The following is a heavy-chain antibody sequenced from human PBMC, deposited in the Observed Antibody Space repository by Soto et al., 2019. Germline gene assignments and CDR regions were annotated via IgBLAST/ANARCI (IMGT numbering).Heavy chain of an antibody. V-gene: IGHV3-33*01. J-gene: IGHJ4*02. CDR1: GFTFSSYG. CDR3: ARDPREQWLVFVGSGGAAYFDY. D-gene: IGHD6-19*01. CDR2: IWYDGSNK. Sequence: GGSLRLSCAASGFTFSSYGMHWVRQAPGKGLERVAVIWYDGSNKYYADSVKGRFTISRDNSKNTLYLQMNSLRAEDTAVYYCARDPREQWLVFVGSGGAAYFDYWGQGTLVTVSS.